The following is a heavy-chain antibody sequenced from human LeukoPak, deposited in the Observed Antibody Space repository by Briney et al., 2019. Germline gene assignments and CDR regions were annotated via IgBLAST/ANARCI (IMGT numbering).Heavy chain of an antibody. D-gene: IGHD2-21*01. CDR3: ARGGDYSQYYFDY. CDR1: GGSFSGYY. V-gene: IGHV4-34*01. Sequence: SETLSLTCAVYGGSFSGYYWSWIRQPPGKGLEWIGEINHSGSTNYNPSLKSRVTISVDTSKNQFSLKLSSVTAADKAVYYCARGGDYSQYYFDYWGQGTLVTVSS. J-gene: IGHJ4*02. CDR2: INHSGST.